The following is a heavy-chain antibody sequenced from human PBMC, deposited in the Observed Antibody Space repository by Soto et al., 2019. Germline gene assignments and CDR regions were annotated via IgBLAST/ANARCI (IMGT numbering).Heavy chain of an antibody. J-gene: IGHJ4*02. V-gene: IGHV3-30*18. CDR3: AKDRPTGGSMIVVVHWSVPEGTFDY. Sequence: QVQLVESGGGVVQPGRSLRLSCAASGFTFSSYGMHWVRQAPGKGLEWVAVISYDGSNKYYADSVKGRFTISRDNSKNTLELQLNSLRAEDTAVYYCAKDRPTGGSMIVVVHWSVPEGTFDYWGQGTLVTVSS. CDR2: ISYDGSNK. D-gene: IGHD3-22*01. CDR1: GFTFSSYG.